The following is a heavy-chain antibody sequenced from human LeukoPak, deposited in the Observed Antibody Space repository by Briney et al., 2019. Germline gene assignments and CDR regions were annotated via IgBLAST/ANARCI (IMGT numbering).Heavy chain of an antibody. J-gene: IGHJ6*02. CDR3: AMDRV. V-gene: IGHV3-21*01. Sequence: GGSLRLSCAASGFTFSIYSMSWVRQAPGRGLEWVSSISSSSSFKYYANSVKGRFTISRDNAKNSLYLQMNSLRAEDTAVYYCAMDRVWGQGTTVTVSS. CDR1: GFTFSIYS. CDR2: ISSSSSFK. D-gene: IGHD2-8*01.